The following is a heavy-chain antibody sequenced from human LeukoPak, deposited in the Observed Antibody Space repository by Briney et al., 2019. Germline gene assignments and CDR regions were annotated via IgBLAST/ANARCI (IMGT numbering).Heavy chain of an antibody. CDR1: GFTFSSYE. CDR2: ISSSGSTI. CDR3: ASLPTVTTSGYMDV. J-gene: IGHJ6*03. Sequence: PGGSLSLSCAASGFTFSSYEMNWVRQAPGKGLEWVSYISSSGSTIYYADSVKGRFTISRDNAKNSLYLQMNSLRAEDTAVYYCASLPTVTTSGYMDVWGKGTTVTVSS. D-gene: IGHD4-17*01. V-gene: IGHV3-48*03.